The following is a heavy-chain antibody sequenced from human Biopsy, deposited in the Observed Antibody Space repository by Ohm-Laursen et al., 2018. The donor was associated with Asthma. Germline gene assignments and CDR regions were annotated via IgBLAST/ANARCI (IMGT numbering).Heavy chain of an antibody. D-gene: IGHD4-17*01. CDR3: ASDFPKDYVRYNFQF. CDR2: HDHEVGGT. Sequence: ASVKASCKLSGYSLTDLSMHWVRQAPGQGLEWMGGHDHEVGGTVNARRFQGRVTMTEDTSTDTAYMELSSLSSDDTAVYYCASDFPKDYVRYNFQFWGQGTLVTVSS. CDR1: GYSLTDLS. J-gene: IGHJ4*02. V-gene: IGHV1-24*01.